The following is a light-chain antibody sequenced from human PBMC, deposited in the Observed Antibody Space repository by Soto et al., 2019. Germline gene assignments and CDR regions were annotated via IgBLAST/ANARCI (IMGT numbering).Light chain of an antibody. V-gene: IGLV2-11*01. Sequence: QSALTQPRSVSGSPGQSVTISCTGTSTDVGVYNYVSWYQRHPGKAPKLLVYDVNKRPSGVPDRFFASKSGNTASLIISGLQAEGEADYFCCSYAGYDVIFGGGTKLTVL. CDR2: DVN. CDR1: STDVGVYNY. J-gene: IGLJ2*01. CDR3: CSYAGYDVI.